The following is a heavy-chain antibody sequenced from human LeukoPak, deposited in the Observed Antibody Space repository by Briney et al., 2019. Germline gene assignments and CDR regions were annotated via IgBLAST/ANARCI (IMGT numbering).Heavy chain of an antibody. CDR3: ARAKSGGYSYGYYFDY. Sequence: SETLSLTCTVSGGSISSGDYYWSWIRQPPGKGLEWIGYIYYSGSTYYNPSLKSRVTISVDTSKNQFSLKLSSVTAADTAVYYCARAKSGGYSYGYYFDYWGQGTLVTVSS. CDR2: IYYSGST. J-gene: IGHJ4*02. V-gene: IGHV4-30-4*08. CDR1: GGSISSGDYY. D-gene: IGHD5-18*01.